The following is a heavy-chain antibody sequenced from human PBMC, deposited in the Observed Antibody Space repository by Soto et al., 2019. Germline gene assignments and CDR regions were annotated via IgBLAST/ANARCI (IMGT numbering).Heavy chain of an antibody. CDR2: ISSSGSTT. CDR3: ARPSKMYTSSSCGMDV. Sequence: PGGSLRLSCAASGFTFSSYSMNWVRQAPGKGLQWVSYISSSGSTTYYADSVRGRFTISRDNAKNSLYLQMNSLRDEDTAVYYCARPSKMYTSSSCGMDVWGQGTTVTV. V-gene: IGHV3-48*02. J-gene: IGHJ6*02. CDR1: GFTFSSYS. D-gene: IGHD6-6*01.